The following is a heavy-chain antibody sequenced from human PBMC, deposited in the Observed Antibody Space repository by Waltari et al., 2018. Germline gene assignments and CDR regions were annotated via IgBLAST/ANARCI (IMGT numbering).Heavy chain of an antibody. CDR1: GYTLTELS. J-gene: IGHJ5*02. D-gene: IGHD3-10*01. CDR2: FDPEVGET. Sequence: QVQLVQSGAEVKKPGASVKVSCKVSGYTLTELSMHWVRQAPGKGLEGMGGFDPEVGETTYEKRFQGRVTMTKEKSTDTAYMGRGGLGSEDPAGIYWATDGGGGNWFDPWAREPWSPSPQ. V-gene: IGHV1-24*01. CDR3: ATDGGGGNWFDP.